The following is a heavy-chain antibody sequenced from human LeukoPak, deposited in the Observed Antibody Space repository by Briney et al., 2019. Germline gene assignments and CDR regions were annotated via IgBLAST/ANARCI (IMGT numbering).Heavy chain of an antibody. CDR3: ARGRRGYYDSSGYYYFDY. Sequence: XXXXXEXXHSGSTKFNQSLKIRLIISVDTSKDQFSLRLSSVTAADTAVYYCARGRRGYYDSSGYYYFDYWGQGTLVTVSS. CDR2: XXHSGST. J-gene: IGHJ4*02. V-gene: IGHV4-34*01. D-gene: IGHD3-22*01.